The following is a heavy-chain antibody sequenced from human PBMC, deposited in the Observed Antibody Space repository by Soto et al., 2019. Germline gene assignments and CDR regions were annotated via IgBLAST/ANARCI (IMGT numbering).Heavy chain of an antibody. J-gene: IGHJ6*02. CDR3: ARGGPNWNDEAYGMDV. V-gene: IGHV4-4*07. Sequence: SETLSLTCTVSGGSISSYYWSWIRQPAGKGLEWIGRIYTSGSTNYNPSLKSRVTMSVDTSKNQFSLKLSSVTAADTAVYYCARGGPNWNDEAYGMDVWGQGTTVTVSS. D-gene: IGHD1-20*01. CDR2: IYTSGST. CDR1: GGSISSYY.